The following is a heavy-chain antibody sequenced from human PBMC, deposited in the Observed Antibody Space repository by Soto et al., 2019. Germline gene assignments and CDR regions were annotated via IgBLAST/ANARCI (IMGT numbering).Heavy chain of an antibody. V-gene: IGHV2-5*02. Sequence: QITLKESGPTLVKPTQTLTLTCTFSGFSLSTSGVGVGWIRQPPGKALEWLAFLYWDDDKRYSPSLKSRLTITKDTSNIPVLLTMTNIDPVDTATYYCARTSVNWGSRGLVDYWGQGTLVTVAS. J-gene: IGHJ4*02. CDR3: ARTSVNWGSRGLVDY. D-gene: IGHD7-27*01. CDR1: GFSLSTSGVG. CDR2: LYWDDDK.